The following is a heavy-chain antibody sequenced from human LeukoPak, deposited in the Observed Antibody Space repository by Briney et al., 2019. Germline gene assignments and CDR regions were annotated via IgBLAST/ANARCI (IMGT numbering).Heavy chain of an antibody. CDR2: IKSDGST. Sequence: GGSLRLSCAASGFTFSTYWMHWVRQAPGKGLVWVSRIKSDGSTDYADSVKGRVTISRDNAKNTVSLQMNSLRPEDTGVYYCARAPSEIGGYYPEYFRHWGQGTLVTVSS. V-gene: IGHV3-74*01. D-gene: IGHD3-22*01. J-gene: IGHJ1*01. CDR1: GFTFSTYW. CDR3: ARAPSEIGGYYPEYFRH.